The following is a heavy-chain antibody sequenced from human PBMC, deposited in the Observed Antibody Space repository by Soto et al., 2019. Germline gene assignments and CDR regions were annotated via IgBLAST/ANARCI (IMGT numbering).Heavy chain of an antibody. V-gene: IGHV4-31*03. CDR2: IYYSGST. Sequence: KASETLSLTCTVSGGSISSGGYYWSWIRQHPGKGLEWIGYIYYSGSTYYNPSLKSRVTISVDTSKNQFSLKLSSVTAADTAVYYCARNNAKGLPKYYFDYWGQGT. J-gene: IGHJ4*02. CDR1: GGSISSGGYY. D-gene: IGHD5-18*01. CDR3: ARNNAKGLPKYYFDY.